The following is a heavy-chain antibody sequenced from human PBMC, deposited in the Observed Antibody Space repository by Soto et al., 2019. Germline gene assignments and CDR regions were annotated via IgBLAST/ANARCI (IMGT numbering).Heavy chain of an antibody. CDR2: ISGYNGNT. J-gene: IGHJ6*02. D-gene: IGHD6-19*01. CDR1: GYTFSSYG. CDR3: AREVIGVYYYEGMDV. V-gene: IGHV1-18*01. Sequence: QVQLEQSGAEVKKPGASVKVSCKASGYTFSSYGISWVRQAPGQGLEWMGWISGYNGNTNYELKFQDRVTMTTDTSTNTAYMELRSLRSDDTAVYYCAREVIGVYYYEGMDVWGQGTTVTVSS.